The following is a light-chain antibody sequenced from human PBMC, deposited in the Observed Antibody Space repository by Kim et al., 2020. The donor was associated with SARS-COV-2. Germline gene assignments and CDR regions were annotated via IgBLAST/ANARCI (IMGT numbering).Light chain of an antibody. CDR1: SDITVASYR. CDR2: YKSDSDR. V-gene: IGLV5-45*02. J-gene: IGLJ1*01. CDR3: LIWHDSAYV. Sequence: LPCILRSDITVASYRISWYQQKSGSPPQYLLNYKSDSDREQGSGVPSRFSGSKDASANAGILLISDLQSDDEADYYCLIWHDSAYVFGPGTKVTVL.